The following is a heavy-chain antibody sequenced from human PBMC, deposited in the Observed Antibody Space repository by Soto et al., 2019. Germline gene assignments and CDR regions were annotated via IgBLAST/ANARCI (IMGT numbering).Heavy chain of an antibody. J-gene: IGHJ3*02. V-gene: IGHV4-31*03. Sequence: QVQLQESGPGLVKPSQTLSLTCTVSGGSISSGGYYWSWIRQHPGKGLEWIGYIYYSGSTYYNPSLRSRVTISVDTSKNQFSLKLSSVTAAVTAVYYCARGVGLGEAFDIWGQGTMVTVSS. CDR1: GGSISSGGYY. CDR2: IYYSGST. D-gene: IGHD1-26*01. CDR3: ARGVGLGEAFDI.